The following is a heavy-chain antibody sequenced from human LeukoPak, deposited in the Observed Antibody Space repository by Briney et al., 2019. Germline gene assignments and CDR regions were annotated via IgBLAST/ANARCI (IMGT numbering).Heavy chain of an antibody. CDR3: TKAQGGSSSSWYLYNWFDP. V-gene: IGHV3-30*18. CDR1: GFTFSSYG. CDR2: ISYDGSNK. Sequence: GGSLRLSCAASGFTFSSYGMHWVRQAPGKGLGWMAVISYDGSNKYYADSVKGRFTISRDNSKNTLYLQMNSLRAEDTAVYCCTKAQGGSSSSWYLYNWFDPWGQGTLVTVSS. J-gene: IGHJ5*02. D-gene: IGHD6-13*01.